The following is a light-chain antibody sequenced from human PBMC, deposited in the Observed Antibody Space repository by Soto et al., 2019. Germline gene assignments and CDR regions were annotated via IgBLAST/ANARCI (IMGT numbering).Light chain of an antibody. CDR1: QSISSW. Sequence: DIHMAHSPSTLSASVGDIVTITCRASQSISSWLAWYQQKPGKAPKLLIYDASSLESGVPSRFSGSGSGTEFTLTISSLQPDDFATYYCQQYNSYSTWTFGQGTKVDIK. V-gene: IGKV1-5*01. J-gene: IGKJ1*01. CDR2: DAS. CDR3: QQYNSYSTWT.